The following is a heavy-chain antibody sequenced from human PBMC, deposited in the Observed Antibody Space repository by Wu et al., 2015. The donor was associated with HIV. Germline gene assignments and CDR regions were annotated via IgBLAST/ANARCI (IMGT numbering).Heavy chain of an antibody. D-gene: IGHD6-13*01. CDR2: MNPNSGNT. Sequence: QVQLVQSGAEVKKPGASVKVSCKASGYTFTSYDINWVRQATGQGLEWMGWMNPNSGNTGYAQKFQGRVTMTRNTSISTAYMELSSLRSEDTAVYYCAREPLAAAGDYWYFDLWGRGTLVTVSS. CDR3: AREPLAAAGDYWYFDL. V-gene: IGHV1-8*01. CDR1: GYTFTSYD. J-gene: IGHJ2*01.